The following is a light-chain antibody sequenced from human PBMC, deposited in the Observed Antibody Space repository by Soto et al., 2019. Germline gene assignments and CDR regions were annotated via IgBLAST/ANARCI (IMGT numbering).Light chain of an antibody. V-gene: IGKV3-15*01. J-gene: IGKJ4*01. CDR1: QSVGSN. CDR2: DAS. CDR3: QQDDTWPLT. Sequence: EIVLTQYPATLSVSPGERVTLSCRARQSVGSNLAWYQQTPGQAPRVVIYDASTRATVIPARFSGSGSGTEFTLTISSLQSEDFAVYYCQQDDTWPLTFGGGTKVDIK.